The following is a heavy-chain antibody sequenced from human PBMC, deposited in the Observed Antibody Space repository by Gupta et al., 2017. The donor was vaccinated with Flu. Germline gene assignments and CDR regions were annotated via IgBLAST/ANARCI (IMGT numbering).Heavy chain of an antibody. D-gene: IGHD6-13*01. Sequence: EVQLLESGGALVQPGGSLRLSCASSGLPFSDYAMNWVRQAPGKGLEWVSTVGAGGDRTYYADSVMGRFTISRDNSKNTVYLQMNSLRGDDTAVYDCAKDRSGNPAIDYWGQGTLVTVSA. J-gene: IGHJ4*02. V-gene: IGHV3-23*01. CDR1: GLPFSDYA. CDR3: AKDRSGNPAIDY. CDR2: VGAGGDRT.